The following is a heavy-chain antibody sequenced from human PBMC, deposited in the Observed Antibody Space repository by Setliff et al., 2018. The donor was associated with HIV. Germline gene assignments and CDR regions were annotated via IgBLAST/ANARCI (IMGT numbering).Heavy chain of an antibody. CDR3: ATVNTVGYNYYDMDV. D-gene: IGHD5-18*01. V-gene: IGHV1-18*01. Sequence: ASVKVSCKASGDTFTKYGISWVRQAPGQGLEWMGWISTYNGNTNYAQKLQGRVTMTTDTSTSTAYMELRSLRSDDTAVYFCATVNTVGYNYYDMDVWGQGTTVTVS. CDR1: GDTFTKYG. CDR2: ISTYNGNT. J-gene: IGHJ6*02.